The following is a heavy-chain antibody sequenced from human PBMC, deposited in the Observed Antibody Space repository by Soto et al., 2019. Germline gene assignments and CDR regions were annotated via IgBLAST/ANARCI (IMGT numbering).Heavy chain of an antibody. V-gene: IGHV3-33*01. CDR3: AREGCSGGSCYPLGY. J-gene: IGHJ4*02. Sequence: QVQLVESGGGVVQPGRSLRLSCAASGFTFSSYGMHWVRQAPGKGLEWVAVIWYDGSNKYYADSVKGRFTISRDNSKNTLYLQMNSLGAEDTAVYYCAREGCSGGSCYPLGYWGQGTLVTVSA. CDR2: IWYDGSNK. CDR1: GFTFSSYG. D-gene: IGHD2-15*01.